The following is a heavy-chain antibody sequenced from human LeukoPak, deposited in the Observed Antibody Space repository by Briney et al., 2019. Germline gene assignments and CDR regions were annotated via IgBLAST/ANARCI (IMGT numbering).Heavy chain of an antibody. V-gene: IGHV4-59*01. CDR1: GGSISSYY. CDR3: ARDLLSSGDY. CDR2: IYYSGST. Sequence: PSETLSLTCTVSGGSISSYYWSWIRQPPGKGLEWIGYIYYSGSTNYNPSLKSRVTISVDTSKNQFSLKLSSVTAADTAVYYCARDLLSSGDYWGQGTLVTVSS. J-gene: IGHJ4*02.